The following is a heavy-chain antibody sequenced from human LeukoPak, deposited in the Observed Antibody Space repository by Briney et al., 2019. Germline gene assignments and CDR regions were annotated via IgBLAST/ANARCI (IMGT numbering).Heavy chain of an antibody. CDR2: IYYSGST. CDR3: ARLLDNDISGDPDTFDV. J-gene: IGHJ3*01. Sequence: PSETLSLICTVSGGSISSNTYYWGWIRQPPGKGLEWIGSIYYSGSTYYNPSLKSRVTISGDTSKNQFSLKLTSVTSADTAVYSCARLLDNDISGDPDTFDVWGQGTTVIVSS. D-gene: IGHD3-22*01. V-gene: IGHV4-39*07. CDR1: GGSISSNTYY.